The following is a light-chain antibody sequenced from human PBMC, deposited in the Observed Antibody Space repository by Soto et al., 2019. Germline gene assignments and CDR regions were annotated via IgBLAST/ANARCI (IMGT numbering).Light chain of an antibody. CDR2: DAS. Sequence: EIVLTQSPATLSLSPGERATLSCRASQSVSSYLAWYQQKPGQAPRLLLYDASNSATGIPARFSGSGSGTDFTLTISSLAPEDFAVYYCQQRSNWPPTFGQGTKVEI. CDR1: QSVSSY. CDR3: QQRSNWPPT. J-gene: IGKJ1*01. V-gene: IGKV3-11*01.